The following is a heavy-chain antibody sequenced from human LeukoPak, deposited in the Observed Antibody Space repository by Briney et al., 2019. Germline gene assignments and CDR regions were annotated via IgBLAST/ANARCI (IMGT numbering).Heavy chain of an antibody. Sequence: GGSLRFSCAASGFTFSSHSMNWVRQAPGKGLEWVSSISSSGNYIYYADSVKGRFTISRDNAKNSLYLQMNSLKTEDTAVYYCARDRVYCSGGSCYSLGFDPWGQGTLVTVSS. CDR2: ISSSGNYI. J-gene: IGHJ5*02. V-gene: IGHV3-21*04. D-gene: IGHD2-15*01. CDR3: ARDRVYCSGGSCYSLGFDP. CDR1: GFTFSSHS.